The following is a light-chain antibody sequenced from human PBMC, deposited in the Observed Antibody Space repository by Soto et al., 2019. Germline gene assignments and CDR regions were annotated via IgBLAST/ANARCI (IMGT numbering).Light chain of an antibody. CDR1: HSVSSSY. CDR3: QQYGSSPPTWT. V-gene: IGKV3-20*01. Sequence: EIVLTQSPDTLSFSPGESATLSCRASHSVSSSYLAWYQQKPGQAPRLLIYGASSRATGIPDRFSGSGSGTDFTLTISRLEPEDFAVYYCQQYGSSPPTWTFGQGTKVDIK. CDR2: GAS. J-gene: IGKJ1*01.